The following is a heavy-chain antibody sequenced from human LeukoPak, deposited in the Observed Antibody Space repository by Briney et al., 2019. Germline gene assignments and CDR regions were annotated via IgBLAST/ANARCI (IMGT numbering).Heavy chain of an antibody. V-gene: IGHV3-7*01. CDR2: VNQDGSGK. CDR3: ARAPVTSCRGAFCYPFDI. D-gene: IGHD2-15*01. CDR1: GFTFSSAW. J-gene: IGHJ4*02. Sequence: PGGSLRLSCAASGFTFSSAWMSWVRQAPGKGLEWVANVNQDGSGKYYVDSVKGRFTISKDNAKNSLYLQMNSLRAEDTAVYYCARAPVTSCRGAFCYPFDIWGQGTLVTVSS.